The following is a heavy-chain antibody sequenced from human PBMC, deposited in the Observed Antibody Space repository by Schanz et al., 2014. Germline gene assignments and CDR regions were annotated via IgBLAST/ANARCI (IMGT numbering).Heavy chain of an antibody. CDR1: GFSFSIFA. Sequence: EVQLLESGGGLVQSGGSLRLSCAASGFSFSIFAMTWVRQAPGQGLEWVSTISGSGGDTYPADSVKGRFTISRDNSNNTLYLQMNSLRAEDTAVYYCAKVREWWPYYFDYWGQGTLVTVSS. CDR2: ISGSGGDT. V-gene: IGHV3-23*01. J-gene: IGHJ4*02. D-gene: IGHD2-15*01. CDR3: AKVREWWPYYFDY.